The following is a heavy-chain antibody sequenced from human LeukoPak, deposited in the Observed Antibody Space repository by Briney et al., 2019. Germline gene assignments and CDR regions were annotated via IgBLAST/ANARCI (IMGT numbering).Heavy chain of an antibody. D-gene: IGHD6-19*01. CDR3: ARSSSGWSTLGGFDY. CDR2: IYYSGST. J-gene: IGHJ4*02. Sequence: PSETLSLTCTVSGGSISSGGYYWSWIRQHPGKGLEWIGYIYYSGSTYYNPSLKSRVTISVDTSKNQFSLKLSSVTAADTAVYYCARSSSGWSTLGGFDYWGQGTLVTVSS. V-gene: IGHV4-31*03. CDR1: GGSISSGGYY.